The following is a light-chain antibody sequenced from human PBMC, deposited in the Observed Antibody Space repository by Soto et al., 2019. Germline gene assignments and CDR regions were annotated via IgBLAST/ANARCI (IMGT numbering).Light chain of an antibody. CDR1: QSVSSSF. Sequence: EIVLTQSPGTLSLSPGERATLSCRASQSVSSSFLAWYQQKPGQAPRLLIYGTFIRATGIPDRFSGSGSGKDLTLTVSKLEPEDFAVYYCQQYGSSPLTFGGGNQVEIQ. CDR3: QQYGSSPLT. CDR2: GTF. V-gene: IGKV3-20*01. J-gene: IGKJ4*01.